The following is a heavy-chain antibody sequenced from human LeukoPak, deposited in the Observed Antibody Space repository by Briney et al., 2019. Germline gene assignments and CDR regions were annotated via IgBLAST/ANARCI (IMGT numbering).Heavy chain of an antibody. J-gene: IGHJ1*01. V-gene: IGHV4-39*07. CDR1: GGSISSSSYY. D-gene: IGHD3-10*01. CDR3: ARTPLNYYFGPGDYYRGYFHH. CDR2: IYYDGST. Sequence: KASETLSLTCTVSGGSISSSSYYWGWIRQPPGKGLEWIGSIYYDGSTYYNPSLKSRVTMSVDTSKNQFSLKLNSVTAADTAVYYCARTPLNYYFGPGDYYRGYFHHWGQGNLVTVSS.